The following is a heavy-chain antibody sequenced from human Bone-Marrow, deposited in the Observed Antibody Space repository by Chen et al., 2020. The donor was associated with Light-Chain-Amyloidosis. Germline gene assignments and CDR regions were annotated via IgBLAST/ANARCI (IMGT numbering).Heavy chain of an antibody. D-gene: IGHD5-12*01. CDR2: IYPDDSDA. V-gene: IGHV5-51*01. CDR1: GYTFPNYW. CDR3: ARRRDGYNFDY. J-gene: IGHJ4*02. Sequence: EVQLEQSGPEVKKPGESLKISCKGSGYTFPNYWIGWVRQMPGKVLEWMGVIYPDDSDARYSPSFEGQVTISADKSITTVYLQWRSLKASDTAMYYCARRRDGYNFDYWGQGTLVTVSS.